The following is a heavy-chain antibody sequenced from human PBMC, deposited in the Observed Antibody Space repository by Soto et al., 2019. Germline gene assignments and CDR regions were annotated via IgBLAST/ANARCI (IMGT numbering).Heavy chain of an antibody. V-gene: IGHV3-48*02. CDR2: ISGRSNVV. Sequence: EVQLVESGGGLVQPGGSLRLSCAASGFTFNTCGMNWLRQAPGKGLEWVSYISGRSNVVFYRDSVKGRFTISRDNAWNSLYLQMNSLRDEDTAVYYCTTQYGGNDFDNWGQGTLVAVSS. CDR1: GFTFNTCG. CDR3: TTQYGGNDFDN. D-gene: IGHD2-15*01. J-gene: IGHJ4*02.